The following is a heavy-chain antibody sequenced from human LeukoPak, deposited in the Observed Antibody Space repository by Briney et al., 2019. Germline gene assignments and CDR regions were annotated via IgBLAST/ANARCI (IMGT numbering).Heavy chain of an antibody. Sequence: GGSLRLSCAASGFTFSDYYMSWIRQAPGKGLEWVSYIRSSSANIYYADSVKGRFTISRDNAKNSLYLQMNSLRAEDTAVYYCAKSLDSSGYPYYFDYWGQGTLVTVSS. V-gene: IGHV3-11*01. CDR2: IRSSSANI. CDR3: AKSLDSSGYPYYFDY. J-gene: IGHJ4*02. D-gene: IGHD3-22*01. CDR1: GFTFSDYY.